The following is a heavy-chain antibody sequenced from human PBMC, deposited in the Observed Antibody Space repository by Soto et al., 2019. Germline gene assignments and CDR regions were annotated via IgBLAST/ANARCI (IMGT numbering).Heavy chain of an antibody. D-gene: IGHD3-22*01. Sequence: GGSLRLSCAASGFTFSSYAMSWARQAPGKGLEWVSAISGSGGSTYYADSVKGRFTISRDNSKNTLYLQMNSLRAEDTAVYYCAKDQYYDSSGPTDAFDIWRQGTMVTVSS. CDR2: ISGSGGST. CDR3: AKDQYYDSSGPTDAFDI. CDR1: GFTFSSYA. V-gene: IGHV3-23*01. J-gene: IGHJ3*02.